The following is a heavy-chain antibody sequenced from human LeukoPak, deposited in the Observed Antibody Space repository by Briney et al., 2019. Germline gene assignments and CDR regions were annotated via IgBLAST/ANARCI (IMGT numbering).Heavy chain of an antibody. V-gene: IGHV4-34*01. CDR3: ASFSYSYGFDY. CDR2: INHSGST. CDR1: GGSFSGYY. Sequence: SETLSLTCAVYGGSFSGYYWSWIRQPPGKGLEWIGEINHSGSTNYNPSLKSRVTISVDTSKNQFSLKLSSVTAADTAVYYCASFSYSYGFDYWGQGTLVTVSS. J-gene: IGHJ4*02. D-gene: IGHD5-18*01.